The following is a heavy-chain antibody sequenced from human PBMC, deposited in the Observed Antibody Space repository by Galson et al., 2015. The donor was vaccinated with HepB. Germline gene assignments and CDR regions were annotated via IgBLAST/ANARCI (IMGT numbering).Heavy chain of an antibody. CDR1: GFTFSSHW. V-gene: IGHV3-7*01. D-gene: IGHD1-1*01. Sequence: SLRLSCAASGFTFSSHWMSWVRQAPGKGLEWVANIKQDGSEQYYVDSVKGRFTISRDNGKNSLYLQMNSLRTDDTAVYYCARPPVGGTSPYDFWGQGTVVTVSS. J-gene: IGHJ4*02. CDR3: ARPPVGGTSPYDF. CDR2: IKQDGSEQ.